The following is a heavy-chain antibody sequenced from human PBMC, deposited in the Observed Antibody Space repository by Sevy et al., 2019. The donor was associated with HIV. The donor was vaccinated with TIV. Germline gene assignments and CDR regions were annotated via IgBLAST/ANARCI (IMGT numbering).Heavy chain of an antibody. CDR2: IKQDESEK. CDR1: GFSFSSYW. J-gene: IGHJ4*02. D-gene: IGHD3-22*01. V-gene: IGHV3-7*04. CDR3: ARGNSGSFDY. Sequence: GGSLRLSCAASGFSFSSYWMHWVRQAPGTGLEWVANIKQDESEKYYVASVKGRFTISRDNAKNSVYLQINSLRPEDTAIYYCARGNSGSFDYWGQGTLVTVSS.